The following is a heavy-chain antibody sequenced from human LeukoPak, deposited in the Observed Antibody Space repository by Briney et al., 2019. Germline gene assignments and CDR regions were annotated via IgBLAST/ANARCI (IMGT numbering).Heavy chain of an antibody. V-gene: IGHV3-30*04. D-gene: IGHD3-22*01. J-gene: IGHJ4*02. Sequence: GRSLRLSCAASGFTFSSYAMHWVRQAPGKGLVWVAVISYDGSNKYYADSVKGRFTISRDNSKNTLYLQMNSLRAEDTAVYYCARRPYDSSGRPFDYWGQGTLVTVSS. CDR1: GFTFSSYA. CDR3: ARRPYDSSGRPFDY. CDR2: ISYDGSNK.